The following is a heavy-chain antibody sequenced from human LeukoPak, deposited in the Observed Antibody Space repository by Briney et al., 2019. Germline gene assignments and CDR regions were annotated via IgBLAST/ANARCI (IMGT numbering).Heavy chain of an antibody. CDR3: ARDYYGSGSYFLTAFDI. CDR1: GYTFTSYD. Sequence: ASVKVSCKASGYTFTSYDISWVRQAPGQGLEWMGWISAYNGNTNYAQKLQGRVTMTTDTSTSTAYMELRSLRSDDTAVYYCARDYYGSGSYFLTAFDIWGQGTMVTVSS. J-gene: IGHJ3*02. CDR2: ISAYNGNT. V-gene: IGHV1-18*04. D-gene: IGHD3-10*01.